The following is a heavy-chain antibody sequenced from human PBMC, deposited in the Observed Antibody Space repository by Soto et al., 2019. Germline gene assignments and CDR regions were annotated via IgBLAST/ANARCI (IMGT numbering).Heavy chain of an antibody. CDR3: ARESEDLASNFDY. CDR1: GFTFSSYG. J-gene: IGHJ4*02. CDR2: ISSTTNYI. Sequence: GGSLRLSCAASGFTFSSYGMHWVRQAPGKGLEWVSSISSTTNYIYYGDSMKGRFTISRDNAKNSLYLEMNSLRAEDTAVYYCARESEDLASNFDYWGQGTLVTVSS. V-gene: IGHV3-21*06.